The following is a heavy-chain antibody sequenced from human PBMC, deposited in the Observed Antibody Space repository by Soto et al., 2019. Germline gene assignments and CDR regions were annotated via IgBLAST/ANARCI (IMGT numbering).Heavy chain of an antibody. V-gene: IGHV3-23*01. J-gene: IGHJ3*02. CDR3: ATWRLREHAFDI. D-gene: IGHD6-25*01. CDR2: ISVSSDKT. Sequence: ELQLSESGGGLVQPGGSLRLSCVGTGYSFITDATTWVRQAPGKGLEWISGISVSSDKTFYLDSVRGRFTISRDNSKNTFYLQLHSLSPEDTALYFCATWRLREHAFDIWGLGTMVTVSS. CDR1: GYSFITDA.